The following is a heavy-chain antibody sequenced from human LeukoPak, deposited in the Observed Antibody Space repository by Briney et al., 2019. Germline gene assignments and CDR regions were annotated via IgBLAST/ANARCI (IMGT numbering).Heavy chain of an antibody. CDR1: GYTFTGYY. CDR2: INPNSGGT. J-gene: IGHJ4*02. V-gene: IGHV1-2*02. CDR3: AGVFGYSSGWPNFDY. Sequence: GASVKVSCKASGYTFTGYYMHWVRQAPGQGLEWMGWINPNSGGTNYAQKFQGRVTMTRDTSISTAYMELSRLRSDDTAVYYCAGVFGYSSGWPNFDYWGQGTLVTVSS. D-gene: IGHD6-19*01.